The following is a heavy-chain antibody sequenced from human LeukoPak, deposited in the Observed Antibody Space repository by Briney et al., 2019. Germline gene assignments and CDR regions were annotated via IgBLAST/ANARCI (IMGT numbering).Heavy chain of an antibody. Sequence: SVKVSCKASGGTFSSYAISWVRQAPGQGLEWMGGIIPIFGTANYAQKFQGRVTITADESTSTAYMELSSLRSEDTAVYYCARXSTRLDQTYYDFWSGXFXXWGQXXLVT. D-gene: IGHD3-3*01. CDR1: GGTFSSYA. V-gene: IGHV1-69*01. J-gene: IGHJ4*02. CDR3: ARXSTRLDQTYYDFWSGXFXX. CDR2: IIPIFGTA.